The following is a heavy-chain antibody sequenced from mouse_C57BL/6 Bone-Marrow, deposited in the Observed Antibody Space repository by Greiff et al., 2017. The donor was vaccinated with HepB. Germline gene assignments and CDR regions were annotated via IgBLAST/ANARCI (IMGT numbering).Heavy chain of an antibody. CDR2: IYPRSGNT. CDR3: ARRAYYSNYWYVDV. Sequence: VQLQQSGAELARPGASVKLSCKASGYTFTSYGISWVKQRTGQGLEWIGEIYPRSGNTYYNEKFKGKATLSADKSSSTAYMELRSLTSEDSAGYFCARRAYYSNYWYVDVWGTGTTVTGSS. J-gene: IGHJ1*03. V-gene: IGHV1-81*01. CDR1: GYTFTSYG. D-gene: IGHD2-5*01.